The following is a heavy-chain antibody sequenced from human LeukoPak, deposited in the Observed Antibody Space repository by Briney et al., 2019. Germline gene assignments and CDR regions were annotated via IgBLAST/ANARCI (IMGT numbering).Heavy chain of an antibody. CDR3: ARDDYGGN. J-gene: IGHJ4*02. CDR2: ISSSSYI. CDR1: GFTFSTYA. V-gene: IGHV3-21*01. D-gene: IGHD4/OR15-4a*01. Sequence: GGSLRLSCAAFGFTFSTYAMTWVRQAPGKGLEWVSSISSSSYIYYADSVKGRFTISRDNAKNSLYLQMNSLRAEDTAVYYCARDDYGGNWGQGTLVTVSS.